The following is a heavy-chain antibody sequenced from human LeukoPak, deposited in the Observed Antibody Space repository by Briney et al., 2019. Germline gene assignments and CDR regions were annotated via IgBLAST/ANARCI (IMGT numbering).Heavy chain of an antibody. J-gene: IGHJ4*02. V-gene: IGHV1-18*01. Sequence: GSSVKVSCKASGYTFSTYGISWVREAPGRGLEWMGWINTYNGNTNYAQSLQGRVTMTTDTSTSTVHMELRSLVSDDTAVYFCARGLTGMMDSNCWGQGTLVAVSS. CDR3: ARGLTGMMDSNC. CDR2: INTYNGNT. CDR1: GYTFSTYG. D-gene: IGHD7-27*01.